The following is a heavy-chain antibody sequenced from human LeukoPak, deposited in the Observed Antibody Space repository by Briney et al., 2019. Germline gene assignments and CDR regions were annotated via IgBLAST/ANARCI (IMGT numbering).Heavy chain of an antibody. CDR1: GGSISSSSYY. V-gene: IGHV4-39*07. J-gene: IGHJ3*02. D-gene: IGHD3-16*01. CDR3: ARDPKGWDWGDKFDI. CDR2: IYYSGST. Sequence: PSETLSLTCTVSGGSISSSSYYWGWIRQPPGKGLEWIGSIYYSGSTYYNPSLKRRVTISLDTSKNEFSLRLTSVTAADTAVYYCARDPKGWDWGDKFDIWGQGTMVTVSS.